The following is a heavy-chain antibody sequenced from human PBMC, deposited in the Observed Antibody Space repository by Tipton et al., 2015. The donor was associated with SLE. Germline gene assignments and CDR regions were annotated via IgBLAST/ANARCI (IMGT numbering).Heavy chain of an antibody. CDR1: GGSIRRSSYF. J-gene: IGHJ3*02. V-gene: IGHV4-39*01. CDR3: ASAYSSSSWIHDAFYS. Sequence: TLSLTCRVSGGSIRRSSYFWGWFRQSPGKGLQWIGSIYYNGRTFYNPSLRSRVTISVDPSMRQFSLRLSSITAADTAVYYCASAYSSSSWIHDAFYSWGQGTMVTVSS. D-gene: IGHD6-13*01. CDR2: IYYNGRT.